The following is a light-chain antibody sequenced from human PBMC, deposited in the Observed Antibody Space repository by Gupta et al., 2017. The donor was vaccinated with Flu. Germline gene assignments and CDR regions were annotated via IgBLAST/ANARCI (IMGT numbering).Light chain of an antibody. CDR2: GAS. V-gene: IGKV3-20*01. Sequence: EIVLTQSPGTLSWSPGGRATLSCRASQTISSNYLAWYQQKPGQAPSLLIYGASSRAAGIPDRFSGSGSGTEFTLTISSLEPDDFAVYYCQRYGTSPLTFGGGTKLEI. CDR3: QRYGTSPLT. CDR1: QTISSNY. J-gene: IGKJ4*01.